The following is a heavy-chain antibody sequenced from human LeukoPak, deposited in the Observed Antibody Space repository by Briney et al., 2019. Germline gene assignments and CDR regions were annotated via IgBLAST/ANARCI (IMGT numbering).Heavy chain of an antibody. CDR2: ISSSSSYI. CDR1: GFTFSSYS. CDR3: ARAHGGPLPVDY. D-gene: IGHD4-23*01. J-gene: IGHJ4*02. Sequence: GGSLRLSCAASGFTFSSYSMNWVRQAPGKGLEWVSSISSSSSYIYYADSVKGRFTISRGNAKNSLYLQMNSLRAEDTAVYYCARAHGGPLPVDYWGQGTLVTVSS. V-gene: IGHV3-21*01.